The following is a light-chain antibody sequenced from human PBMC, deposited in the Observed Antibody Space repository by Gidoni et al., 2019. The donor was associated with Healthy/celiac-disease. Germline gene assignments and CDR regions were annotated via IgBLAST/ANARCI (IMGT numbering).Light chain of an antibody. J-gene: IGKJ5*01. CDR1: QSVSSY. V-gene: IGKV3-11*01. CDR2: DAS. CDR3: QQRSNWPSIT. Sequence: ARQSVSSYLAWYQQKPGQAPRILIYDASNRRNGIPARFSGSGSGTDFTLTISSREPEDFAVFYCQQRSNWPSITFXEXTKLEIK.